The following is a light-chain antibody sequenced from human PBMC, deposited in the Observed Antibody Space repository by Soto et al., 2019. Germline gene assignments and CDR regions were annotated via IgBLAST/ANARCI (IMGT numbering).Light chain of an antibody. CDR1: SSDVGAYNY. J-gene: IGLJ3*02. CDR2: EVS. CDR3: SSYTSSSTWV. Sequence: QSALTQPASVSGSPRQSITISCTGTSSDVGAYNYVSWYQQHPGKAPKLMIYEVSNRPSGVSNRFSGSKSGNTASLTISGLQAEDEADYYCSSYTSSSTWVFGGGTKLTVL. V-gene: IGLV2-14*01.